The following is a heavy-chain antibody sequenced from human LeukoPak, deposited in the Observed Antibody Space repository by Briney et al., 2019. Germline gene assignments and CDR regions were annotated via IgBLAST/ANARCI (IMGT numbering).Heavy chain of an antibody. Sequence: GESLRLSCVVSGIKFSDAWMSWVRQAPGKGLEWVGRIKSRCGGGTADYAAPVKGRFTISRDDSENTVYLLMDSLQTENTAVYYCTWMTTIVTVDFWGQGTLVTVSS. CDR3: TWMTTIVTVDF. CDR2: IKSRCGGGTA. V-gene: IGHV3-15*01. D-gene: IGHD4-11*01. J-gene: IGHJ4*02. CDR1: GIKFSDAW.